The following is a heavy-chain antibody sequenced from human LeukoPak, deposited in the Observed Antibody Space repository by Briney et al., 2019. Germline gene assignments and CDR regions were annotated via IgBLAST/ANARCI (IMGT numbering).Heavy chain of an antibody. CDR3: ARSLHDYYGSGSYYTIDY. Sequence: SETLSLTCTVSGGSISSYYWSWIRQPPGKGLEWIGYINYSGSTNYNPSLKSRVTISVDTSKNQFSLKLSSVTAADTAVYYCARSLHDYYGSGSYYTIDYWGQGTLVAVPS. D-gene: IGHD3-10*01. CDR1: GGSISSYY. CDR2: INYSGST. J-gene: IGHJ4*02. V-gene: IGHV4-59*08.